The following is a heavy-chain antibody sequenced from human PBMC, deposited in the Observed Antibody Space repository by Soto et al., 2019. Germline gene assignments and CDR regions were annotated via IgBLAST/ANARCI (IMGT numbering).Heavy chain of an antibody. V-gene: IGHV3-30*18. J-gene: IGHJ6*02. CDR2: ISYDGSNK. CDR1: GFTFSSYG. CDR3: AKGSDYDFWSGFLPPDYYYGMDV. Sequence: GGSLRLSCAASGFTFSSYGMHWVRQAPGKGLEWVAVISYDGSNKYYADSVKGRFTISRDNSKNTLYLQMNSLRAEDTAVYYCAKGSDYDFWSGFLPPDYYYGMDVWGQGTTVTVS. D-gene: IGHD3-3*01.